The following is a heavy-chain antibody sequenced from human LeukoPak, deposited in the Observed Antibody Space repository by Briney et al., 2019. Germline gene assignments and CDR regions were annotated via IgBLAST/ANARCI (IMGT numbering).Heavy chain of an antibody. Sequence: SETLSLTCTASGGSISSYYWSWIRQPPGKGLEWIGYIYYSGSTNYNPSLKSRVTISVDTSKNQFSLKLSSVTAADTAVYYCAGRYCSSTSCPKDGYYYYYMDVWGKGTTVTVSS. CDR2: IYYSGST. CDR3: AGRYCSSTSCPKDGYYYYYMDV. V-gene: IGHV4-59*01. J-gene: IGHJ6*03. D-gene: IGHD2-2*01. CDR1: GGSISSYY.